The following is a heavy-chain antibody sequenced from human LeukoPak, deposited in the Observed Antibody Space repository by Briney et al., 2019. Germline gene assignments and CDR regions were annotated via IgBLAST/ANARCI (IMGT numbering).Heavy chain of an antibody. CDR2: LSSTSSTI. D-gene: IGHD4-17*01. V-gene: IGHV3-48*01. Sequence: PGGSLRPSCAASGFTFSSYSMNWVRQAAGKGLEWISYLSSTSSTIYYADSVKGRFTVSRDNAKNSLYLQMNSLRAEDTAVYYCARDAGLTTVTTAYYYYAMDVWGQGTTVTVSS. CDR3: ARDAGLTTVTTAYYYYAMDV. J-gene: IGHJ6*02. CDR1: GFTFSSYS.